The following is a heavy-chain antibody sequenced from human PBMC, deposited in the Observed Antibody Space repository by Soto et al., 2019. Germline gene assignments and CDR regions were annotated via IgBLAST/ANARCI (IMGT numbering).Heavy chain of an antibody. CDR3: AKNRDGYNSPPNDY. J-gene: IGHJ4*02. V-gene: IGHV3-23*01. CDR1: GFTFSTYA. Sequence: GSLRLSCVVSGFTFSTYAMSWVRQAPGKGLEWVSLISASGGITYYADSVKGRFTISRDNSKNTMYLQMNSLRAEDTAEYYCAKNRDGYNSPPNDYWGQGTLVTVSS. D-gene: IGHD5-12*01. CDR2: ISASGGIT.